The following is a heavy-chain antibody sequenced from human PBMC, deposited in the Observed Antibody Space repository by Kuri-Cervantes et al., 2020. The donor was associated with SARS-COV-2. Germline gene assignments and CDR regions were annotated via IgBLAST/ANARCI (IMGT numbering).Heavy chain of an antibody. D-gene: IGHD2-2*01. V-gene: IGHV4-59*01. CDR3: ARDRSCSSTSCVSYYYGMDV. J-gene: IGHJ6*02. CDR1: GGSISSYY. CDR2: IYYSGST. Sequence: SETLSLTCTVSGGSISSYYWSWIRQPPGKGLEWIGYIYYSGSTNYNPSLKSRVTISVDTSKNQFSLKLSSVTAADTAVYYCARDRSCSSTSCVSYYYGMDVWGQGTTVTVSS.